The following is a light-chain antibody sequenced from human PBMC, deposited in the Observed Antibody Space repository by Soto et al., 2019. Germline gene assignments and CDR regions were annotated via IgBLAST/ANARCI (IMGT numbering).Light chain of an antibody. CDR3: QQYHRSSIT. CDR2: DAS. J-gene: IGKJ5*01. V-gene: IGKV1-5*01. Sequence: TQSPATLSLSPGETATLSCRASQSLNNYLAWYQQKPGKAPKLLIYDASTLERGVPSRFGGTGSGTEFTLTISSLQTDDFATYYCQQYHRSSITFGQGTRLEIK. CDR1: QSLNNY.